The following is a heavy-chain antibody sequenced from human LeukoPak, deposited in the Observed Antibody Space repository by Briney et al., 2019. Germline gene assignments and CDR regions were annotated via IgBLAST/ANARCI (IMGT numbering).Heavy chain of an antibody. CDR1: GFTFSTYT. CDR2: ISSSSFFI. CDR3: ARGDTQSKYRQFDS. V-gene: IGHV3-21*01. J-gene: IGHJ4*02. D-gene: IGHD1-26*01. Sequence: GGSLRLSCVASGFTFSTYTMNWVRQAPGKGLEWVSSISSSSFFISYADSVKGRFTISRDNAKNSLYLQMKSLRAEDTGVYYCARGDTQSKYRQFDSWGQGSLDIVSS.